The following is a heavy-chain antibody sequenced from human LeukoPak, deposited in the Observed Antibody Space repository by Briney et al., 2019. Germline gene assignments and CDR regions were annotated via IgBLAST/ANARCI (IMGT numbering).Heavy chain of an antibody. J-gene: IGHJ5*02. V-gene: IGHV4-34*01. CDR2: ISHSGST. Sequence: PSETLSLTCAVYGGSFSGYYWSWIRQPPGKGLEWIGEISHSGSTNYNPSLKSRVTISVDTSKNQFSLKLSSVTAADTAVYYCARHVTMIVVVWWFDPWGQGTLVTVSS. CDR1: GGSFSGYY. D-gene: IGHD3-22*01. CDR3: ARHVTMIVVVWWFDP.